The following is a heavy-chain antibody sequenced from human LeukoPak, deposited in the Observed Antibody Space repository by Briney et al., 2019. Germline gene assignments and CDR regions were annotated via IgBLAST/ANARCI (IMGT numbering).Heavy chain of an antibody. V-gene: IGHV4-59*08. CDR2: IYYSGDT. J-gene: IGHJ4*02. Sequence: SETLSLTCTVSGGSISSSYWSWIRQPPGKELEWIGHIYYSGDTNYNPSLQSRVTISLDTSKNQFSLKLSSVTAADTAVYYCARRSGDFWSNYYHFDYWGQGILVTVSS. D-gene: IGHD3-3*01. CDR3: ARRSGDFWSNYYHFDY. CDR1: GGSISSSY.